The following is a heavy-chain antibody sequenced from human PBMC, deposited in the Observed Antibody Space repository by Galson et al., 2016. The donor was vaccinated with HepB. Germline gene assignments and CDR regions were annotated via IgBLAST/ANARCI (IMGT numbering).Heavy chain of an antibody. CDR3: TTSGAAAAL. J-gene: IGHJ4*02. CDR1: GFSLTNVW. Sequence: SLRLSCAASGFSLTNVWMSWVRQAPGKGLEWVGRIKSNSDDGTADYAAPVKGRFIISRDDSKDTLYLEMNSLKTEDTAVYYCTTSGAAAALWGQGTLVTISP. CDR2: IKSNSDDGTA. D-gene: IGHD6-13*01. V-gene: IGHV3-15*01.